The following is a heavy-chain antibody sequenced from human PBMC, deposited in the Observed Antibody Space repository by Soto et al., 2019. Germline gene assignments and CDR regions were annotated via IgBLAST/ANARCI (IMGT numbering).Heavy chain of an antibody. CDR2: ISISSGNT. D-gene: IGHD3-10*01. Sequence: GXSVKISCKASVYTFSYYGITWVRQAPGQGLEWMGWISISSGNTHFEESLQGRVTMTSDKTSTAYMELWRLRSDDSAMYYCARSYNYGSYWYFDLWGRGSLVTVSS. CDR1: VYTFSYYG. J-gene: IGHJ2*01. CDR3: ARSYNYGSYWYFDL. V-gene: IGHV1-18*04.